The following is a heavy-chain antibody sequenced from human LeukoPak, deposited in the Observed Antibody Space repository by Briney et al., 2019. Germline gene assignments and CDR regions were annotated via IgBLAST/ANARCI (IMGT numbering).Heavy chain of an antibody. V-gene: IGHV1-2*02. CDR3: ARECRGCSGYYALHFDY. D-gene: IGHD3-22*01. CDR1: GYTFTGYY. J-gene: IGHJ4*02. Sequence: GASVKVSCKASGYTFTGYYMHWVRQAPGQGLEWMGWINPNSGGTNYAQKFQGRVTMTRDTSISTAYMELSRLRSDDTAVYYCARECRGCSGYYALHFDYWGQGTLVTVSS. CDR2: INPNSGGT.